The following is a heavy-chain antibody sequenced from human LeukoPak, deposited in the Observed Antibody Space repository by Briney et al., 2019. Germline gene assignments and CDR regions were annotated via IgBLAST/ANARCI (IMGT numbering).Heavy chain of an antibody. CDR3: ARDFRGRYCSGGRCYSEADY. D-gene: IGHD2-15*01. CDR2: IYTSGST. CDR1: GGSISSGSYY. V-gene: IGHV4-61*02. Sequence: KTSETLSLTCTVSGGSISSGSYYWSWIRQPAGKGLEWIGRIYTSGSTNYNPSLKSRVTISIDTSKNQFSLKLSSVIAADTAVYYCARDFRGRYCSGGRCYSEADYWGQGTLVTVSS. J-gene: IGHJ4*02.